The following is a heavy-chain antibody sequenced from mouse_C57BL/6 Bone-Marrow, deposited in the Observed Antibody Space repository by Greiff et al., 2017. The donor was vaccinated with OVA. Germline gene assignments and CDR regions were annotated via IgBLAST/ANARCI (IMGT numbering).Heavy chain of an antibody. Sequence: VQLQQPGAELVKPGASVKLSCKASGYTFTSYWLHWVKQRPGQGLEWIGMIHPNSGSTNYNEKFKSKATMTVDKSSSTAYMQLSSLTSEDSAVYYCARDYGPWFAYWGQGTLVTVSA. D-gene: IGHD1-1*01. CDR1: GYTFTSYW. J-gene: IGHJ3*01. V-gene: IGHV1-64*01. CDR2: IHPNSGST. CDR3: ARDYGPWFAY.